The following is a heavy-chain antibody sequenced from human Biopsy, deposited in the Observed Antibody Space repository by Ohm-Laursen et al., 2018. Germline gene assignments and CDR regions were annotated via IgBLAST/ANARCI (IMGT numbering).Heavy chain of an antibody. Sequence: SLRLSCSASGFTFTDYDISWVRHVPGQGLEWLALISPSSTTIYYADSARGRFFISRDDAKNSVSLEMSSLRADDTALYFCARNVRLEMTDHSGVTTYSRYFAMDAWGRGTTVTVSS. J-gene: IGHJ6*02. CDR3: ARNVRLEMTDHSGVTTYSRYFAMDA. CDR1: GFTFTDYD. CDR2: ISPSSTTI. V-gene: IGHV3-11*01. D-gene: IGHD1-1*01.